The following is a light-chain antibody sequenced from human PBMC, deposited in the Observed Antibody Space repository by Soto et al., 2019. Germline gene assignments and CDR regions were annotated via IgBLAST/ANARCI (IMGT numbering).Light chain of an antibody. CDR3: QQYNNWPLT. Sequence: EIVMTQSPATLSVSPGERATLSCRASQSVTSNLAWYQQKPGQPPRRIIYGASTRATGIPARFSGSGSGTEFTLTISSLQSEDFAVYYCQQYNNWPLTFGGGTKVEIK. CDR2: GAS. CDR1: QSVTSN. J-gene: IGKJ4*01. V-gene: IGKV3-15*01.